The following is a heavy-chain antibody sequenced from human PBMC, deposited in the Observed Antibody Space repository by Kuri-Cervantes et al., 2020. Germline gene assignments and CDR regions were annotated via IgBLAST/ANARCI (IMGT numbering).Heavy chain of an antibody. D-gene: IGHD3-22*01. CDR1: GYTFTSYG. CDR3: ARDPSDSGSPHRYFDY. J-gene: IGHJ4*02. Sequence: ASVKVSCKASGYTFTSYGISWVRRAPGQGLEWMGWISAYNGNTNYAQKLQGRVTMTTDTSTSTAYMELRSLRSDDTAVYYCARDPSDSGSPHRYFDYWGQGTLVTVSS. V-gene: IGHV1-18*01. CDR2: ISAYNGNT.